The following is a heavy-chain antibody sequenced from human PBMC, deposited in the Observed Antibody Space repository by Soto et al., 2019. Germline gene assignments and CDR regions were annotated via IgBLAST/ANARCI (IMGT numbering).Heavy chain of an antibody. CDR3: ARTSAAGKSSYATDV. CDR2: IYPGDSDT. Sequence: PGESLKISCKGSGYSFTSYWIGWVRQMPGKGLEWMGIIYPGDSDTRYSPSFQGQVTISADKSISTAYLQWSSLKASDTAMYYCARTSAAGKSSYATDVWGPGPTVTVSS. J-gene: IGHJ6*02. CDR1: GYSFTSYW. D-gene: IGHD6-13*01. V-gene: IGHV5-51*01.